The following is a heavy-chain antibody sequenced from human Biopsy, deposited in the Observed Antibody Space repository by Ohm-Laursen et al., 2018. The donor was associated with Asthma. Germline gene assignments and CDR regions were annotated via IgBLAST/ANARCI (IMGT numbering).Heavy chain of an antibody. J-gene: IGHJ4*02. CDR1: GFTFSDYY. CDR3: ARARSGNYFDY. D-gene: IGHD5-12*01. Sequence: SLRLSCAASGFTFSDYYISWIRQAPGKGLEWVSYISTGGTTINYADSVKGRFTISRDNAKNSLYLQLNSLRAGDTAVYYCARARSGNYFDYWGREPWSPSPQ. V-gene: IGHV3-11*01. CDR2: ISTGGTTI.